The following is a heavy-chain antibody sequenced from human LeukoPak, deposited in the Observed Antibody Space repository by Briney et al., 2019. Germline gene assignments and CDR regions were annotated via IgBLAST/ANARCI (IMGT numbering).Heavy chain of an antibody. CDR2: IYKIGTT. Sequence: PSETLPLTCTVFGDSVAGYYLNWVRQPPGKGLEWIGHIYKIGTTNYNPSLKSRLTISADTSKNQFSLKLRSVTAADRAVYYCVIGVGWQPDYWGQGALVTVSS. CDR1: GDSVAGYY. V-gene: IGHV4-59*02. D-gene: IGHD2-15*01. CDR3: VIGVGWQPDY. J-gene: IGHJ4*02.